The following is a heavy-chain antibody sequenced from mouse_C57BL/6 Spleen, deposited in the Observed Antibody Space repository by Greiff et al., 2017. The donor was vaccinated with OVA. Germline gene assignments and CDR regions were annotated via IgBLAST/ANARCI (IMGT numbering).Heavy chain of an antibody. V-gene: IGHV1-9*01. CDR1: GYTFTGYW. CDR2: ILPGSGST. J-gene: IGHJ2*01. Sequence: VKLQQSGAELMKPGASVKLSCKATGYTFTGYWIEWVKQRPGHGLEWIGEILPGSGSTNYNEKFKGKATFTADTSSNTDYMQLSSLTTEDSAIYYCARREIYYDYDRGTYFDYWGQGTTLTVSS. CDR3: ARREIYYDYDRGTYFDY. D-gene: IGHD2-4*01.